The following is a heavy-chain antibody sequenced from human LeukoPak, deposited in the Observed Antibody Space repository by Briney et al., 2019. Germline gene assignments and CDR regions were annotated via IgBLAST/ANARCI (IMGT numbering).Heavy chain of an antibody. CDR1: GGSFSGYY. CDR2: INHSGST. J-gene: IGHJ4*02. D-gene: IGHD3-22*01. V-gene: IGHV4-34*01. Sequence: PSETLSLTCAVYGGSFSGYYWSWIRQPPGKGLEWIGEINHSGSTNYNPSLKSRVTMSVDTSKNQFSLKLSSVTAADTAVYYCARGVYYDSSGLPGYYFDYWGQGTLVTVSS. CDR3: ARGVYYDSSGLPGYYFDY.